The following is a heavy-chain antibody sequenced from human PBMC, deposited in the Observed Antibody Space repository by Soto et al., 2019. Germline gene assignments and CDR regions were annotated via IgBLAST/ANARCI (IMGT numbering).Heavy chain of an antibody. CDR2: ISWNSGAV. Sequence: EVQLVESGGGLVQPGRSLRLSCAASGFTFDNYAMHWVRQAPGKGPEWVSSISWNSGAVGYAASVRGRFTISRDNARNSLFLQMNSLRPEDTALYYCAKDIGQNYPYPGTWFDPWGQGTLVTVSS. J-gene: IGHJ5*02. D-gene: IGHD3-16*01. CDR1: GFTFDNYA. CDR3: AKDIGQNYPYPGTWFDP. V-gene: IGHV3-9*01.